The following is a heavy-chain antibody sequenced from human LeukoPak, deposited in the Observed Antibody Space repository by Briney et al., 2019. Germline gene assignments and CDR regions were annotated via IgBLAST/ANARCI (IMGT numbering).Heavy chain of an antibody. CDR3: ARDSYGDGCNYDY. CDR2: IYYSGTT. Sequence: SETLSLTCTVSGGSVSSYYWSWVRQPPGKRLEWLGYIYYSGTTKYNPSLKSRVTISVDTSKNQFFLKLSSVTAADTAVYYCARDSYGDGCNYDYWGQGTLVTVSS. V-gene: IGHV4-59*02. J-gene: IGHJ4*02. CDR1: GGSVSSYY. D-gene: IGHD5-24*01.